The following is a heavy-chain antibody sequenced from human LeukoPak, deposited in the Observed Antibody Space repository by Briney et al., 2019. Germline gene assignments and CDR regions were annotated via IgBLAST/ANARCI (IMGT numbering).Heavy chain of an antibody. Sequence: GGSLRLSCAASGFTFSSYSMNWVRQAPGKGLEWVSSISSSSSYIYYADSVKGRFTISRDNAKNSLYLQMNSLRAEDTAVYYCARSTYYYDSSEKDAFDIWGQGTMVTVSS. CDR1: GFTFSSYS. D-gene: IGHD3-22*01. J-gene: IGHJ3*02. V-gene: IGHV3-21*01. CDR2: ISSSSSYI. CDR3: ARSTYYYDSSEKDAFDI.